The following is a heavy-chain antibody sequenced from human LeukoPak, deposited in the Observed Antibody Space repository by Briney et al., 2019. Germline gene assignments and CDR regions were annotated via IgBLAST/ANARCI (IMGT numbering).Heavy chain of an antibody. D-gene: IGHD4-17*01. CDR1: GGSISSGGYS. CDR3: ARVAGDYGVGYYGMDV. CDR2: IYHSGST. J-gene: IGHJ6*02. V-gene: IGHV4-30-2*01. Sequence: SETLSLTCAVSGGSISSGGYSWSWIRQPPGKGLEWIGYIYHSGSTYYDPSLKSRVIISVDTSKNQFSLKLSSVTAADTAVYYCARVAGDYGVGYYGMDVWGQGTTVTVSS.